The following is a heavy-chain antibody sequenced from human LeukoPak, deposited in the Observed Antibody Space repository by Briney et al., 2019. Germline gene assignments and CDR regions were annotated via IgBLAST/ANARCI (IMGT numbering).Heavy chain of an antibody. Sequence: GASVKVSCKVSGYTLTELSMHWVRQAPGKGLEWMGGFDPEDGETIYAQKFQGRVTMTEGTSTDTAYMELSSLRSEDTAVYYCATRYSSGARGSFDYWGQGTLVTVSS. CDR1: GYTLTELS. D-gene: IGHD6-19*01. CDR2: FDPEDGET. V-gene: IGHV1-24*01. CDR3: ATRYSSGARGSFDY. J-gene: IGHJ4*02.